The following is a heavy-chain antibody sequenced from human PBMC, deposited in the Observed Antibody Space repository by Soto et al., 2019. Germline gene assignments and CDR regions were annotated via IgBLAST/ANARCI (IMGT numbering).Heavy chain of an antibody. J-gene: IGHJ3*02. CDR1: GYAFTLYS. D-gene: IGHD1-1*01. CDR2: INPTGGST. V-gene: IGHV1-46*01. CDR3: AISTGAYAFYI. Sequence: QEQLVQSGAEVKKPGASVKVSCKASGYAFTLYSIHWVRQAPGQALEWMGMINPTGGSTSYSPKFQVRVTMTTDTSTTTVHMELISLKSEDTAVFYCAISTGAYAFYIWGQGTMVTVSS.